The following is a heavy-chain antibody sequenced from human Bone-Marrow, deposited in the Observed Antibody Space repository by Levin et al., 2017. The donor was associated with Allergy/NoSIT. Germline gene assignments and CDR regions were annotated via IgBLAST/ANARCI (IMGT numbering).Heavy chain of an antibody. Sequence: PGGSLRLSCAASGSGFTFFSYAMSWVRQAPGKGLEWVATISGYGGSTYHADSVRGRFTISRDNSKNTLYLQMDSLSVEDTAVYYCAKDVEYSGTYYDYYYGMDVWGQGTTVTVSS. V-gene: IGHV3-23*01. D-gene: IGHD1-26*01. CDR1: GSGFTFFSYA. CDR3: AKDVEYSGTYYDYYYGMDV. J-gene: IGHJ6*02. CDR2: ISGYGGST.